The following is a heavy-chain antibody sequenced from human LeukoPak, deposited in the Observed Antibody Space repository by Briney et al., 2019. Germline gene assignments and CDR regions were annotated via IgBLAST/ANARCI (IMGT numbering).Heavy chain of an antibody. D-gene: IGHD5-18*01. CDR3: ARVLPPNTAMAPPGY. J-gene: IGHJ4*02. Sequence: ASVKVSCKASGYTFTSYYMHWVRQAPGQGLEWMGIINPSGGSTSYAQKFQGRVTMTRDTSISTAYMELSRLRSDDTAVYYCARVLPPNTAMAPPGYWGQGTLVTVSS. V-gene: IGHV1-46*01. CDR2: INPSGGST. CDR1: GYTFTSYY.